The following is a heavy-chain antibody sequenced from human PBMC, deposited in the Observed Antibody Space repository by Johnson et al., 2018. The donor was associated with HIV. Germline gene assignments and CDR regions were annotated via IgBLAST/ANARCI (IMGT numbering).Heavy chain of an antibody. D-gene: IGHD6-19*01. CDR1: GFTFSSYG. CDR2: IRYDGSNK. V-gene: IGHV3-30*02. CDR3: ARAVARGQWLANGYS. Sequence: QVQLVESGGGVVQPGGSLRLSCAASGFTFSSYGMHWVRQAPGKGLEWVAFIRYDGSNKYYADSVKGRFTISRDNAKNSLYLQMNSLSAEDTAVYYCARAVARGQWLANGYSWGQGTMVTVSS. J-gene: IGHJ3*02.